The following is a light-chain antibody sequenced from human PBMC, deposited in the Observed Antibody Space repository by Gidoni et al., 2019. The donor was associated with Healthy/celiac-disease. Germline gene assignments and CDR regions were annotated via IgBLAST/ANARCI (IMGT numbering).Light chain of an antibody. V-gene: IGKV1-5*03. CDR1: QSTSRW. CDR3: QQYNSYST. CDR2: KAS. J-gene: IGKJ1*01. Sequence: DIQMTQSPSNLSASVGDRVTITCRASQSTSRWLAWYQQKPGKAPKLLIYKASSLESGVPSRFSGSGSGTEFTLTISSLQPDDFATYYCQQYNSYSTFGQGTKVEIK.